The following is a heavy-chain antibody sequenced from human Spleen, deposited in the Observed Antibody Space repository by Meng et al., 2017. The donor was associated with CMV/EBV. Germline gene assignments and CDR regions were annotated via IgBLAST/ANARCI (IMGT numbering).Heavy chain of an antibody. Sequence: GGSLRLSCAASGFTFSSYAMHWVRQAPGKGLEWVAFIRYDGSNKYYADSVKGRFTISRDNSKNTLYLQMNSLRAEDTAVYYCAKDLRGCSSTSCYGADYWGQGTLVTVSS. CDR1: GFTFSSYA. V-gene: IGHV3-30*02. J-gene: IGHJ4*02. D-gene: IGHD2-2*01. CDR3: AKDLRGCSSTSCYGADY. CDR2: IRYDGSNK.